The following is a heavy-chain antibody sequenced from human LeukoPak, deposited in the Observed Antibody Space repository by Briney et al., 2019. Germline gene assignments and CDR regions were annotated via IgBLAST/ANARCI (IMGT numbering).Heavy chain of an antibody. J-gene: IGHJ4*02. CDR1: GFTFNHAW. CDR2: IKSKTTGGTT. V-gene: IGHV3-15*01. D-gene: IGHD1-26*01. CDR3: TWVGARYYFDY. Sequence: GGSLRPSCAASGFTFNHAWMSWVRQAPGKGLEWVGRIKSKTTGGTTDYAAPVKGRFTISRDDSTNTLYLQMNSLKTEDTAVYYCTWVGARYYFDYWGQGTLVTVSS.